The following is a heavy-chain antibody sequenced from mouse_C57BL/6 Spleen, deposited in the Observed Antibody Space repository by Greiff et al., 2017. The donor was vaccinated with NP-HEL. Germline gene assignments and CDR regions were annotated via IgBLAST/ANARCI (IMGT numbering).Heavy chain of an antibody. CDR1: GYTFTSYW. Sequence: QVQLQQPGAELVKPGASVKLSCKASGYTFTSYWMQWVKQRPGQGLEWIGEIDPSDSYTNYNQKFKGKATLTVDTSSSTAYMPLSSLTSEDSAVYYCARSVYYYAMDYWGQGTSVTVSS. J-gene: IGHJ4*01. CDR2: IDPSDSYT. CDR3: ARSVYYYAMDY. V-gene: IGHV1-50*01.